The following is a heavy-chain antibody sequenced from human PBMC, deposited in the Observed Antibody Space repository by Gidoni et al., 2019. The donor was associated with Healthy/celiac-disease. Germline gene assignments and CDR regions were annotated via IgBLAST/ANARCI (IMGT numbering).Heavy chain of an antibody. CDR1: GFTFDAYA. V-gene: IGHV3-9*01. J-gene: IGHJ3*02. CDR2: MRWNSGSI. D-gene: IGHD7-27*01. CDR3: AKDIAKKLGKRLRPNAFDI. Sequence: EVQLVESGGGLVQTGRFLRLSCAASGFTFDAYAQHWVRQAPGKGLEGVSGMRWNSGSIGYADSVKCRFTISRDNTKNSLYLQMNSLRAEDTALYYCAKDIAKKLGKRLRPNAFDIWGQGTMVTVSS.